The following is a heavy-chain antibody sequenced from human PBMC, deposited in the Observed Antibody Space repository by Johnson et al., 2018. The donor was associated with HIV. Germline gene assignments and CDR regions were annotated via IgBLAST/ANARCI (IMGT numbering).Heavy chain of an antibody. J-gene: IGHJ3*02. Sequence: QVQLVESGGGVVQPGGSLRLSCAASGFTFSSYAMHWVRQAPGKGLEWVAVVSYDGTNKYYADSVMGRFTISRDNSKNTLYLQMNSLRAEDTAVYYCARECSSTRWTYGFDIWGQGTMVTVSS. CDR2: VSYDGTNK. V-gene: IGHV3-30*04. CDR3: ARECSSTRWTYGFDI. D-gene: IGHD6-13*01. CDR1: GFTFSSYA.